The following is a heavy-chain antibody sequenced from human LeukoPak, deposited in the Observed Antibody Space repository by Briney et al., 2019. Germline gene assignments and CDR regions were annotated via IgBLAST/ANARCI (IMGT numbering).Heavy chain of an antibody. CDR3: AKAAGGVNYYYVLDV. D-gene: IGHD2-8*01. V-gene: IGHV3-23*01. CDR2: ISGRGGST. J-gene: IGHJ6*02. CDR1: GFTFSSYA. Sequence: GGSLRLSCAASGFTFSSYAMSWVRQAPGKGLEWVSTISGRGGSTDYADSVKGRFTIFRDNSKITLYLRMNSLRAEDTAVYYCAKAAGGVNYYYVLDVWGQGTTVTVSS.